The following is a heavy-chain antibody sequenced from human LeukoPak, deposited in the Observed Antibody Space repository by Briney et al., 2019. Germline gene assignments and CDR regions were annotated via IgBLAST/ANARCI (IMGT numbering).Heavy chain of an antibody. CDR2: INPVTGAT. J-gene: IGHJ3*02. Sequence: ASVKVSCKASGYTFTSCFMHWVRQAPGQGLEWMGLINPVTGATTYAQKFQGRVTLTRDTSTSTVYMELSSLTSDDTAMYYYAREGTDGAFDIWGQGTMVTVSS. CDR3: AREGTDGAFDI. D-gene: IGHD3/OR15-3a*01. CDR1: GYTFTSCF. V-gene: IGHV1-46*01.